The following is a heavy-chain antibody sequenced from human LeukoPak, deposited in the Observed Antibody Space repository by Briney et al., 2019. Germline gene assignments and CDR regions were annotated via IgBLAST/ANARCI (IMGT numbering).Heavy chain of an antibody. CDR1: GFTFSSYA. V-gene: IGHV3-23*01. J-gene: IGHJ6*03. CDR2: IIGSGGNT. CDR3: AKASGPSGYYYMDV. Sequence: SGGSLRLSCAASGFTFSSYAMSWVRQAPGKGLEWVSAIIGSGGNTYYAGSVKGRFTISRDNSKNTLYMHMNSLRADDTAIYYCAKASGPSGYYYMDVRGKGTTVTVSS.